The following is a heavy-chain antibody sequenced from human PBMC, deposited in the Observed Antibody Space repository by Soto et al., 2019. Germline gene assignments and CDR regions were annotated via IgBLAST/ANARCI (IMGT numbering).Heavy chain of an antibody. CDR3: AKVDGFLWFELDS. CDR2: ISASGDGT. V-gene: IGHV3-23*01. Sequence: EVQLLESGGGLVQPGGSLRLSCAASGFTFSSFAMSWVRQAPGKGLEWVSAISASGDGTYYAASVKGRFTISRDNSKTTLYLQMSSLRAEDTAVYYCAKVDGFLWFELDSWGQGTLVTVSS. J-gene: IGHJ4*02. CDR1: GFTFSSFA. D-gene: IGHD3-10*01.